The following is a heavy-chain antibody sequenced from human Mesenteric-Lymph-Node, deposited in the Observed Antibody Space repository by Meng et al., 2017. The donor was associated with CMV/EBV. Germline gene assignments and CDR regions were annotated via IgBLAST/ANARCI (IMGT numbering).Heavy chain of an antibody. J-gene: IGHJ4*02. D-gene: IGHD2-2*01. Sequence: GESLKISCAASGFTFSTYWMSWVRQAPGKGLEWVANIKQDGSEKYYVDSVKGRFTISRDDAKNSLYLQMNSLRAEDTAVYYCARGGSTFDYWGQGTLVTAPQ. CDR3: ARGGSTFDY. CDR2: IKQDGSEK. CDR1: GFTFSTYW. V-gene: IGHV3-7*04.